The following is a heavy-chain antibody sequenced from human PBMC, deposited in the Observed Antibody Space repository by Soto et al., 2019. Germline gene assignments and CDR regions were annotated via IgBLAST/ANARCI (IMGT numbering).Heavy chain of an antibody. CDR3: ARAGYSYGFNWFDP. D-gene: IGHD5-18*01. CDR1: GFTFYYYA. J-gene: IGHJ5*02. V-gene: IGHV3-9*01. Sequence: GGSLRLSCAASGFTFYYYAMHWVRQAPGKGLEWVSGISWNSGSIGYADSVKGRFTISVDTSKNQFSLKLSSVTAADTAVYYCARAGYSYGFNWFDPWGQGTLVTVSS. CDR2: ISWNSGSI.